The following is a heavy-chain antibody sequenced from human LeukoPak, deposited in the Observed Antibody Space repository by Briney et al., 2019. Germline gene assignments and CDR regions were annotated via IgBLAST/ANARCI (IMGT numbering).Heavy chain of an antibody. CDR2: IYYSGST. D-gene: IGHD2-2*01. CDR1: GGSISSSSYY. CDR3: ARIIVVPAASYYYYGMDV. V-gene: IGHV4-39*01. J-gene: IGHJ6*02. Sequence: SETLSLTCTVSGGSISSSSYYWGWIRQPLGKGLEWIGSIYYSGSTYYNPSLKSRVTISVDTSKNQFSLKLSSVTAADTAVYYCARIIVVPAASYYYYGMDVWGQGTTVTVSS.